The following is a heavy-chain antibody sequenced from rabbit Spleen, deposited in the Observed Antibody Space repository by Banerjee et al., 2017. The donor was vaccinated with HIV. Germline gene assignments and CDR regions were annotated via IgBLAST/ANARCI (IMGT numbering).Heavy chain of an antibody. D-gene: IGHD1-1*01. CDR3: AIDLTGVIGWNFGW. J-gene: IGHJ4*01. V-gene: IGHV1S45*01. Sequence: QEQLVESGGGLVKPEGSLKLSCTASGFSFSNKAVMCWVRQAPGKGLEWIACINAVTGKAVYASWAKGRFTFSKTSSTTVTLQMTSLTAADTATYFCAIDLTGVIGWNFGWWGPGTLVTVS. CDR2: INAVTGKA. CDR1: GFSFSNKAV.